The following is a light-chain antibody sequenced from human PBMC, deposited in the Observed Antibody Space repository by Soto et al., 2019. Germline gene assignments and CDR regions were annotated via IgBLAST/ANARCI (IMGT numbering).Light chain of an antibody. CDR1: SSDVGGYNY. CDR3: CSYAGSYTWV. J-gene: IGLJ2*01. CDR2: DVS. Sequence: QPVLTQPRSVSGSPGQSVTISCTGTSSDVGGYNYVSWYQQHPGKAPKLMIYDVSKRPSGVPDRFSGSKSGNTASLTISGLQAEDEADYYCCSYAGSYTWVFGGGTKVTVL. V-gene: IGLV2-11*01.